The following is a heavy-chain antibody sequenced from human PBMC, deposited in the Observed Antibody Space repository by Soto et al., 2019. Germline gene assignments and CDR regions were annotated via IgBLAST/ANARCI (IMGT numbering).Heavy chain of an antibody. CDR2: ISGSGGST. D-gene: IGHD3-22*01. CDR1: GFTFSSYA. CDR3: AKGGPYYYDSSGYYDY. Sequence: EVQLLESGGGLVQPGGSLRLSCAASGFTFSSYAMSWVRQAPGKGLEWVSAISGSGGSTYYADSVKGRFTISRDNSKNPPYLEMNSLRAEDTAVYYCAKGGPYYYDSSGYYDYWGQGTLVTVSS. J-gene: IGHJ4*02. V-gene: IGHV3-23*01.